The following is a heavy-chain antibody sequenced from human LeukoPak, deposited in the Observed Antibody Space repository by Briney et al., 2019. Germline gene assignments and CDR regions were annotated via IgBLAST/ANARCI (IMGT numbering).Heavy chain of an antibody. CDR1: GFTFDDYA. CDR2: ISGDAGST. D-gene: IGHD6-13*01. Sequence: PGGSLRLSCAASGFTFDDYAMHWVRQAPGKGLEWVSLISGDAGSTYYADSVKGRFTISRDNSKNSLYLQMNSLRTEDTALYYCAQDGGYRSSWDGVDYWGQGTLVTVSS. CDR3: AQDGGYRSSWDGVDY. V-gene: IGHV3-43*02. J-gene: IGHJ4*02.